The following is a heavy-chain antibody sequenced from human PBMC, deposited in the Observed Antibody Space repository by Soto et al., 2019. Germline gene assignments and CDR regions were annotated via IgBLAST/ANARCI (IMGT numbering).Heavy chain of an antibody. CDR2: IYYSGNT. J-gene: IGHJ5*02. CDR1: GGSISSSSYY. V-gene: IGHV4-39*07. CDR3: ARVFSDSSSFFDP. D-gene: IGHD6-13*01. Sequence: SETLSLTCTVSGGSISSSSYYWGWIRQPPGKGLEWIGSIYYSGNTYYTPSLKSRVTISVDTSKNQFSLKLSSVTAADTAVYYCARVFSDSSSFFDPWGQGTLVTVSS.